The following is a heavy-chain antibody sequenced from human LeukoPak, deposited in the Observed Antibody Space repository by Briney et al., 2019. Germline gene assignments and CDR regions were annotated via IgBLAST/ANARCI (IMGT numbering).Heavy chain of an antibody. V-gene: IGHV1-8*03. CDR3: AREKGNSYGYDY. CDR1: GYTFTRYD. CDR2: MNPKSGNT. D-gene: IGHD5-18*01. J-gene: IGHJ4*02. Sequence: ASVKVSCKASGYTFTRYDINWVRQATGQGLEWMGWMNPKSGNTGHAQKFQGRVTITRDTSISTVYMELSSLRSEDTAVYLCAREKGNSYGYDYWGQGTLVTVSS.